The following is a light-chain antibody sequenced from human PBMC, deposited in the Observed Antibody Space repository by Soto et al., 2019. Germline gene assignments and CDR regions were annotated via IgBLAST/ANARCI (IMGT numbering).Light chain of an antibody. V-gene: IGKV3-11*01. CDR2: DAS. CDR1: QSISSF. Sequence: EIVWTQSPPTLSLSLGERATLSCRASQSISSFLTWYQHKPGQDPRLLIYDASKRATGIPARFSGSGSGTDFTLTISSLEPEDFGVYYCQQRSNWYTFGLGTKVDIK. J-gene: IGKJ2*01. CDR3: QQRSNWYT.